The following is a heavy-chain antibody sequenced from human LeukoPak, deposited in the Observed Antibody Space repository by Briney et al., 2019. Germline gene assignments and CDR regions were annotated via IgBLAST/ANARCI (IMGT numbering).Heavy chain of an antibody. D-gene: IGHD4-17*01. V-gene: IGHV3-30-3*01. CDR3: ARPYDYGDSRGYYGMDV. CDR1: GFTFSSYA. CDR2: ISYDGSNK. J-gene: IGHJ6*02. Sequence: GRSLRLSCAASGFTFSSYAMHWVRQAPGKGLEWVAVISYDGSNKYYSDSVKGRFTISRDNSKNTLYLQMNSLRAEDTAVYYCARPYDYGDSRGYYGMDVWGQGTTVTVSS.